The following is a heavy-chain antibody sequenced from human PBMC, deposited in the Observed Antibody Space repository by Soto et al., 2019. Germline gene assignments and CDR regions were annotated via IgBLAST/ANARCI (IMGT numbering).Heavy chain of an antibody. V-gene: IGHV4-4*07. CDR2: IYTGGST. CDR1: GGSVSNYY. J-gene: IGHJ4*02. D-gene: IGHD5-12*01. Sequence: PSETLSLTCSVSGGSVSNYYWSWFRQPAGKGLEWIGRIYTGGSTNYNPSLKSRVTLSVDTSKNQFSLNLSSVTAADMAVYYCAREGSYSAYNFAHGIQLWSFDFWGQGALVTVSS. CDR3: AREGSYSAYNFAHGIQLWSFDF.